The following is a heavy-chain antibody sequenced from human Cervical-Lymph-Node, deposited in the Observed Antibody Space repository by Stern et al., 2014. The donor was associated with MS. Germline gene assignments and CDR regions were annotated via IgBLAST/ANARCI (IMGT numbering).Heavy chain of an antibody. V-gene: IGHV5-51*01. CDR1: GYTFTSYW. J-gene: IGHJ4*02. Sequence: EVQLVESGPEVKRPGESLKISRQASGYTFTSYWIGWVRQMPGKGVEWTEIIFPGGSDIRYSPSFQGQVTISADKSSSTAYLQWNNLKASDTAIYYCARQRYFDYWGQGTLVTVSS. CDR3: ARQRYFDY. CDR2: IFPGGSDI.